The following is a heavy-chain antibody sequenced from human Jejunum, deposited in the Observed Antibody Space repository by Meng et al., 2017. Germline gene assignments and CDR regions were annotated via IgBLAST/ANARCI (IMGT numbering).Heavy chain of an antibody. V-gene: IGHV4-4*02. J-gene: IGHJ4*02. CDR1: GVSTTAPFY. Sequence: QGQLQASAPGLVKPSGTLSLTCTVFGVSTTAPFYWTWIRQAPGKGLEWIGEVWPSGATYYNPSLSSRITISIDTSNNQFSLEVAFLTAADTAVYYCARAIRERYFDSWGQGTLVTVSS. CDR2: VWPSGAT. CDR3: ARAIRERYFDS. D-gene: IGHD1-14*01.